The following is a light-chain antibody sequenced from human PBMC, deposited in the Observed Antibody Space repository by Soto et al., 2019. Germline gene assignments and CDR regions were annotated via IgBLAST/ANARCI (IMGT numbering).Light chain of an antibody. V-gene: IGKV3-20*01. CDR3: QQYGSALLVT. CDR1: QSVSSSY. J-gene: IGKJ5*01. Sequence: EIVLTQSPGTLSLSPGERATLSCRASQSVSSSYLAWYQQKPGQAPRLLIYGASSRATGIPDRVSGSGSGTDFTLTISRLEPEDFAVYYCQQYGSALLVTFAQGTRLEIK. CDR2: GAS.